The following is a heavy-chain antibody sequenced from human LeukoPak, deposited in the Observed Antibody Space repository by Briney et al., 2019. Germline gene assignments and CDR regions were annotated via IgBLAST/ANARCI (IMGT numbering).Heavy chain of an antibody. J-gene: IGHJ4*02. Sequence: SETLSLTCTVSGGSISSSNYYWGWIRQPPGKGLGWIGSIYYSGSTYYSPCLKSRVTISVDTSKNQLCLKLSSVTAPDTAVDYCARPNIRYCSGGGWSNARSDYCGQGTLVTVSS. V-gene: IGHV4-39*07. CDR2: IYYSGST. CDR1: GGSISSSNYY. CDR3: ARPNIRYCSGGGWSNARSDY. D-gene: IGHD2-15*01.